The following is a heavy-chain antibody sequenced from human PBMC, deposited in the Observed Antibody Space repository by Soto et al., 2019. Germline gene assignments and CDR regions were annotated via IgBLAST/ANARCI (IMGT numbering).Heavy chain of an antibody. J-gene: IGHJ6*02. V-gene: IGHV1-2*04. CDR1: GYTFTGYY. CDR3: ARGGDVVVPAAIHYYYGMDV. CDR2: INPSSGGT. D-gene: IGHD2-2*01. Sequence: ASVKVSCKASGYTFTGYYMHWVRQAPGQGLEWMGWINPSSGGTNYAQKFQGWVTMTRDTSISTAYMELSRLRSDDTAVYYCARGGDVVVPAAIHYYYGMDVWGQGTTVTVSS.